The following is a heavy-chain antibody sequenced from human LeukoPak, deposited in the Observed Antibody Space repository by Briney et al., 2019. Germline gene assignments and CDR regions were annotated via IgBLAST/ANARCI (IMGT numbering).Heavy chain of an antibody. CDR1: GYTFTDYF. CDR2: INPNSGGT. V-gene: IGHV1-2*02. Sequence: ASVKVSCKASGYTFTDYFMHWVRQAPGQGLEWMGWINPNSGGTNYAQRFQGRVTMTRDTSISTVYMELSRLTSDDTAVYYCARGDGSGRYCIEYWGQGPLVTVSS. J-gene: IGHJ4*02. CDR3: ARGDGSGRYCIEY. D-gene: IGHD3-10*01.